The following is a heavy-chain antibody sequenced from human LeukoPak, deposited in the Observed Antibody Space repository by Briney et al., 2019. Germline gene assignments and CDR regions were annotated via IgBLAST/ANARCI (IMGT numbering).Heavy chain of an antibody. CDR3: ARGRPTYYYDSSGYYYPFDY. V-gene: IGHV4-31*03. J-gene: IGHJ4*02. CDR1: GGSISSGGYY. CDR2: IYYSGST. D-gene: IGHD3-22*01. Sequence: SQTLSLTCTVSGGSISSGGYYWSWIRQHPGKGLEWIGYIYYSGSTYYNPSLKSRITISVDTSKNQFSLKLSSVTAADTAVYYCARGRPTYYYDSSGYYYPFDYWGQGTLVTVSS.